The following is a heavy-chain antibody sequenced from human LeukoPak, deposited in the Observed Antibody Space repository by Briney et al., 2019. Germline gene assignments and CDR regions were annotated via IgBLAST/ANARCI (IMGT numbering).Heavy chain of an antibody. Sequence: ASVKVSCKASGYTFTTYDINWVRQATGQGLEWMGWMNPNSGNTGYAQKFQGRVTITRNTSISTAYMELSSLRSEDTAVYYCARGGTERRSMWMGFWGQGTLVTVSS. CDR3: ARGGTERRSMWMGF. CDR1: GYTFTTYD. D-gene: IGHD1-1*01. V-gene: IGHV1-8*03. CDR2: MNPNSGNT. J-gene: IGHJ4*02.